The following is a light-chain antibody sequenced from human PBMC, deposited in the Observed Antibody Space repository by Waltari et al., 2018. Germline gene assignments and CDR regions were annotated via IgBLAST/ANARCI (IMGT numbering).Light chain of an antibody. CDR2: EDS. CDR1: RSDVGSYHL. J-gene: IGLJ2*01. Sequence: QSALTQPASVSGSPGQSLTIPCTGTRSDVGSYHLVSWYQEHPGKALNLMIYEDSKRPSGVSNRFSGSKSGNTASLTISGLQAEDEADYYCCSYAGSFTLVFGGGTKLTVL. CDR3: CSYAGSFTLV. V-gene: IGLV2-23*01.